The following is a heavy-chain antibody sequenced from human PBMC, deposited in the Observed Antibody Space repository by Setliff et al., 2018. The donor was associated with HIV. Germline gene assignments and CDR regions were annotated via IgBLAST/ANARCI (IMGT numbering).Heavy chain of an antibody. J-gene: IGHJ3*01. V-gene: IGHV4-38-2*01. Sequence: SETLSLTCAVSAYSIRNGYYWGWIRQSPGKGLEWIGTLYYDGNTYYNPSLKSRVTMSVDTSKNQFSLNLNSVTAADTAVYYCARGQASNDYGVSFWGQGTMVTVSS. CDR3: ARGQASNDYGVSF. D-gene: IGHD4-17*01. CDR2: LYYDGNT. CDR1: AYSIRNGYY.